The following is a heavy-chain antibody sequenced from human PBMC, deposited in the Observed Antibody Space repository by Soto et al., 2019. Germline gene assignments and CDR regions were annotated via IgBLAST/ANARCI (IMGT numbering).Heavy chain of an antibody. D-gene: IGHD5-18*01. Sequence: FLRLSCEASGFSFSSFAMNWVRQAPGRGLEWVSYISDDGASIYYADSLKGRFTISRDNAKNSLSLQMNNLRAEDTAVYYCARENSVQAWLHHFDHWGLGTLVTVSS. V-gene: IGHV3-48*03. CDR3: ARENSVQAWLHHFDH. CDR2: ISDDGASI. CDR1: GFSFSSFA. J-gene: IGHJ4*02.